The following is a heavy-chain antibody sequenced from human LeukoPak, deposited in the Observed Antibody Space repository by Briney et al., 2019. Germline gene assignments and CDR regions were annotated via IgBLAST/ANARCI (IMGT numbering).Heavy chain of an antibody. CDR3: ARSPTFRGWFDP. Sequence: GGSLRLSCAASGFTFSSYGMHWVRQAPGKGLEWVSFIRYDGSNEYYADSVRGRFTISRDNSKNTLYLQMNSLRAEDTAVYYCARSPTFRGWFDPWGQGTLVTVSS. J-gene: IGHJ5*02. V-gene: IGHV3-30*02. CDR1: GFTFSSYG. D-gene: IGHD2/OR15-2a*01. CDR2: IRYDGSNE.